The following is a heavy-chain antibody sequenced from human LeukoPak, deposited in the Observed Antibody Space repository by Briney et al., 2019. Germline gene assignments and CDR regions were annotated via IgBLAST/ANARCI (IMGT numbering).Heavy chain of an antibody. CDR1: GFTFSNYA. J-gene: IGHJ5*02. V-gene: IGHV4-39*01. CDR3: ARHYGP. D-gene: IGHD3-10*01. CDR2: IYDSGST. Sequence: GSLRLSCAASGFTFSNYALSWVRQAPGKGLEWIGSIYDSGSTYYNPSLKSRVTISVDTSKNQFSLKLNSVTAADTAVYYCARHYGPWGQGTPVTVSS.